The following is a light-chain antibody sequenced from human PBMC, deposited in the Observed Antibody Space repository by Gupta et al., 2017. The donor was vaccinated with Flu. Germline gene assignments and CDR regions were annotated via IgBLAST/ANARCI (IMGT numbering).Light chain of an antibody. J-gene: IGLJ2*01. CDR1: SIDIGTYNY. V-gene: IGLV2-8*01. CDR2: EVN. Sequence: GQSVTITCTSTSIDIGTYNYVYWYQQHPGKAPKLRNYEVNKRPSGVPYCASACNYGNTASLTVPGVEAEDYYYYFYYSNGNSRVFGGGTKLTVL. CDR3: YSNGNSRV.